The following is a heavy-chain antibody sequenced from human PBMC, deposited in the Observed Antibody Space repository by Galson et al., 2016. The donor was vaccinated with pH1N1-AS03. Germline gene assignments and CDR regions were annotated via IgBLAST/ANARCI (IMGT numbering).Heavy chain of an antibody. J-gene: IGHJ4*02. D-gene: IGHD3-9*01. CDR3: ASGHMSRSGFWDS. CDR1: GYTFTSHR. CDR2: LTTSPGDP. Sequence: SVKVSCKASGYTFTSHRIIWVRQAPGQGLECMGWLTTSPGDPTSAQGFTGRFAFSLDPSVSTAYLQINSMKADDTAVYYCASGHMSRSGFWDSLGQGTLVTVSS. V-gene: IGHV7-4-1*02.